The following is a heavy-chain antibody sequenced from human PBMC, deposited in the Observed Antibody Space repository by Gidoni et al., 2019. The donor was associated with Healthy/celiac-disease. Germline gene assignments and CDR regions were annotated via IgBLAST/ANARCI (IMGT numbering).Heavy chain of an antibody. Sequence: EVQLVQSGAEVQKPGESLKISCKGSGYSFTSYWIGWVRQMPGKGLEWMGIIYPGDSDTRYSPSFQGQVTISADKAISTAYLQWSSLKASDTAMYYCASSGFQDYGGNLDAFDIWGQGTMVTVSS. J-gene: IGHJ3*02. V-gene: IGHV5-51*03. CDR1: GYSFTSYW. CDR3: ASSGFQDYGGNLDAFDI. CDR2: IYPGDSDT. D-gene: IGHD4-17*01.